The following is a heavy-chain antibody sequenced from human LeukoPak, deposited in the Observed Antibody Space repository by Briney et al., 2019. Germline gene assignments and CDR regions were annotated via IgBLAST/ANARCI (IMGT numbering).Heavy chain of an antibody. Sequence: GGSLRLSCAASGFTVSTNYMNWVRQAPGKGLEWVSVIYSGGRTYYADSVKGRFTISRDNSKSTVYLQMNSLRAEDTAVYYCARDNVLLTDYYYYDMDVWGQGTTVTVSS. CDR3: ARDNVLLTDYYYYDMDV. CDR2: IYSGGRT. J-gene: IGHJ6*02. D-gene: IGHD3-16*01. CDR1: GFTVSTNY. V-gene: IGHV3-66*01.